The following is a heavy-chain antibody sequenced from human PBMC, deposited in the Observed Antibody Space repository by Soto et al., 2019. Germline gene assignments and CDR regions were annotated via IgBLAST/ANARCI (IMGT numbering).Heavy chain of an antibody. CDR3: ARSNAPTVTMHYFDY. J-gene: IGHJ4*02. V-gene: IGHV1-2*04. CDR2: INTNTGGT. CDR1: GYTFTGYY. D-gene: IGHD4-17*01. Sequence: QVQLVQSGAEVKKPGASVKVSCKASGYTFTGYYMHWLRQAPGQGLQWMAWINTNTGGTNYAQRSQGWVTVTRDTSISTAYMELMNLKSDDTAFYYCARSNAPTVTMHYFDYWGQGTLVSVSS.